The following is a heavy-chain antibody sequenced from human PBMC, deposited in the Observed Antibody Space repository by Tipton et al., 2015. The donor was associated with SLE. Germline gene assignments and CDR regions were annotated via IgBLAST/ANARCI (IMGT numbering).Heavy chain of an antibody. D-gene: IGHD3-22*01. CDR1: GFTFENFW. Sequence: QLVQSGGGLIQPGGFLRLSRAASGFTFENFWMSWVRQGPGKGLEWVANINHDGGEKYYMESLKGRFTISRDNAKNSLYLQMHSLRAEDTAVYYCARALHYDSSGYKNWFDSWGQGTLVTVSS. V-gene: IGHV3-7*01. CDR2: INHDGGEK. J-gene: IGHJ5*01. CDR3: ARALHYDSSGYKNWFDS.